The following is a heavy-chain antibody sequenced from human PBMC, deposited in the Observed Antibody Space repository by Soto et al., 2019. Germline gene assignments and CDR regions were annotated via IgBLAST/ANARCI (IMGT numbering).Heavy chain of an antibody. Sequence: SETLSLTCTVSGGSISSGGYYWSWIRQHPGKGLEWIGYIYCSGSTYYNPSLKSRVTISVDTSKNQFSLKLSSVTAADTAVYYCARALGYCSSTSCYSPYYYGMDVWGQGTTVTVSS. J-gene: IGHJ6*02. D-gene: IGHD2-2*02. CDR2: IYCSGST. CDR1: GGSISSGGYY. V-gene: IGHV4-31*03. CDR3: ARALGYCSSTSCYSPYYYGMDV.